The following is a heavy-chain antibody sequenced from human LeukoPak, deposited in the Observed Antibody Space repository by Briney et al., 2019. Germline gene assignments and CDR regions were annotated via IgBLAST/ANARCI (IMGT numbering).Heavy chain of an antibody. CDR2: IYYSGST. V-gene: IGHV4-39*01. Sequence: PSETLSLTCTVSGGSISSSSYYWGWIRQPPGKGLEWLGSIYYSGSTYYNPSLKSRVTISVDTSKNQFSLKLSSVTAADTAVYYCARSLMTLSDAFDIWGQGIMVTVSS. D-gene: IGHD2/OR15-2a*01. J-gene: IGHJ3*02. CDR1: GGSISSSSYY. CDR3: ARSLMTLSDAFDI.